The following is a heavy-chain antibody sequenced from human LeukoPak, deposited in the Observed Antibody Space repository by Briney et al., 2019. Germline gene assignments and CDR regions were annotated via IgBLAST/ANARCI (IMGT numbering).Heavy chain of an antibody. CDR1: GGTFSSYA. CDR2: IIPIFGTA. Sequence: GASVKVSCKASGGTFSSYAISWVRQAPGQGLEWMGGIIPIFGTANYAQKFQGRVTITADESTSTAYMELSSLRSEDTAVYYCARSPRVVPAAMYYYYYMDVWGKGTTVTISS. V-gene: IGHV1-69*13. J-gene: IGHJ6*03. CDR3: ARSPRVVPAAMYYYYYMDV. D-gene: IGHD2-2*01.